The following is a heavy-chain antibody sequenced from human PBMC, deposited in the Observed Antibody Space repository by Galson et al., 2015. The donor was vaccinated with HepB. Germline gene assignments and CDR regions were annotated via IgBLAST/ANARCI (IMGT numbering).Heavy chain of an antibody. Sequence: SLRLSCAASGFTFSDYYMSWIRQAPGKGLEWVSYISSSSSYTNYADSVKGRFTISRDNAKNSLYLQMNSLRAEDTAVYYCARDMNFAGSGPIGWFDPWGQGTLVTVSS. CDR2: ISSSSSYT. CDR1: GFTFSDYY. V-gene: IGHV3-11*06. D-gene: IGHD3-10*01. CDR3: ARDMNFAGSGPIGWFDP. J-gene: IGHJ5*02.